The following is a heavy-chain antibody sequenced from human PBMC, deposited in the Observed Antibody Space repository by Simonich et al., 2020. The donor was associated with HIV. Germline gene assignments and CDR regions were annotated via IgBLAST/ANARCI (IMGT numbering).Heavy chain of an antibody. V-gene: IGHV4-34*01. J-gene: IGHJ5*02. Sequence: QVQLQQWGAGLLKPSETLSLTCAVYGGSSSGYYWSWIRQPPGKGLEWIGDIDDSGSPTYSPSLKSRVTISLDTSKNQFSLRLRFVTAADTAVYYCARREGFWFDPWGQGALVLVSS. CDR2: IDDSGSP. CDR1: GGSSSGYY. CDR3: ARREGFWFDP.